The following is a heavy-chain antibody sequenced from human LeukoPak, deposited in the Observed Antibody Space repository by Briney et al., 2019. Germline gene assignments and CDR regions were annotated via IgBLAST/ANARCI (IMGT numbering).Heavy chain of an antibody. CDR2: IIGSVGST. Sequence: PGGSLRLSCAASGFSFSSYSMSWVRQPPGKGLEWVLLIIGSVGSTYHAASVKGLFTISRDNSKNTLYPQMNSVRAEDTGVYYCAKDAVVTAITFDYWGQGTLVTVSS. V-gene: IGHV3-23*01. CDR3: AKDAVVTAITFDY. CDR1: GFSFSSYS. D-gene: IGHD2-21*02. J-gene: IGHJ4*02.